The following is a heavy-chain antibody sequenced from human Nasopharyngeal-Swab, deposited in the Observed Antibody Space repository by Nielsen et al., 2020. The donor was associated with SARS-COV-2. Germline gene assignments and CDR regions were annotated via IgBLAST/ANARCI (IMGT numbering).Heavy chain of an antibody. CDR1: GFTFSSCA. J-gene: IGHJ4*02. CDR2: ISGSGGST. V-gene: IGHV3-23*01. CDR3: AKSYPAPTI. D-gene: IGHD1-26*01. Sequence: GESLKISCAASGFTFSSCAMSWVRQAPGKGLEWVSAISGSGGSTYYADSVKGRFTISRDNSKNTLYLQMNSLRAEDTAVYYCAKSYPAPTIGGQGTLVTVSS.